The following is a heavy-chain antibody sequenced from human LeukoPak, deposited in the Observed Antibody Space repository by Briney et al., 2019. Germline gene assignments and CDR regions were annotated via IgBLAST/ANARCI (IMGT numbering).Heavy chain of an antibody. D-gene: IGHD1-14*01. CDR3: TRDGNGYYDYNYMDV. J-gene: IGHJ6*03. V-gene: IGHV3-21*01. CDR1: GFTFTDYS. CDR2: ISTVSTYT. Sequence: GGSLKLSCATSGFTFTDYSMNWVRQAPGKGLEWVASISTVSTYTFYGDSVKGRISISRDNRKNILYLQMSSLSAEDTAVYYCTRDGNGYYDYNYMDVWGKGTTVTVSS.